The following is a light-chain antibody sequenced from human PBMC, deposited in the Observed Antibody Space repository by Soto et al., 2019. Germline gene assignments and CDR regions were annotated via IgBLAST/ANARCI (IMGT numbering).Light chain of an antibody. CDR2: AAS. J-gene: IGKJ1*01. CDR1: QSISTY. Sequence: DIQMTQSSSSLSASVGDRVTTTCQASQSISTYLNWYQQKPGKAPKVLIYAASSLQSGVPSRFRGIGSGTDCTLTISSLQPEDVATYYCQQSYSTPRTFGQGTKVDIK. CDR3: QQSYSTPRT. V-gene: IGKV1-39*01.